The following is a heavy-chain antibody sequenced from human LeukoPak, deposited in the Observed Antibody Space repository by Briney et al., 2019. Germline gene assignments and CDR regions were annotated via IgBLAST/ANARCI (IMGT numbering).Heavy chain of an antibody. CDR1: GGSLNGYY. CDR2: IHSSEGT. Sequence: SETLSLTCTVSGGSLNGYYRGWIRQPPGKGLECIGYIHSSEGTAHNASLKSRLTISLDTSKNQFSLTLSSVTAADTAVYYCARHVYGEGMVVWGKGTTVTVSS. CDR3: ARHVYGEGMVV. D-gene: IGHD4-17*01. J-gene: IGHJ6*04. V-gene: IGHV4-59*08.